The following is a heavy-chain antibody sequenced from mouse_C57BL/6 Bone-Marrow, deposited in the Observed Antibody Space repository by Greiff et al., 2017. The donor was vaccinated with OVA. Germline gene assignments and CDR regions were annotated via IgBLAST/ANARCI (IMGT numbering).Heavy chain of an antibody. Sequence: EVKLVESGGGLVQPGGSLTLSCAASGFTFSDYYMYWVRQTPEKRLEWVAYISNGGGSTYYPDTVKGRFTISRDNAKNTLYLQMSRLKSEDTAMYYCARHSSGFSFDYWGQGTTLTVSS. J-gene: IGHJ2*01. CDR1: GFTFSDYY. CDR3: ARHSSGFSFDY. V-gene: IGHV5-12*01. D-gene: IGHD3-2*02. CDR2: ISNGGGST.